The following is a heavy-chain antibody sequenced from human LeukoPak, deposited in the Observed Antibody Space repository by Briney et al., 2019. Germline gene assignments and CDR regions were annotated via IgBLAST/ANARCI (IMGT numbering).Heavy chain of an antibody. D-gene: IGHD3-9*01. J-gene: IGHJ2*01. CDR2: IYSSGST. CDR3: ARQYIDILTGYHRGELYWYFDL. CDR1: GYSISSGSYY. V-gene: IGHV4-61*02. Sequence: SETLSLTCTVSGYSISSGSYYWSWIRQPAGKGLEWIGRIYSSGSTNYNPSLKSRVTISLETSRNQFSLKLSSVTAADTAVYYCARQYIDILTGYHRGELYWYFDLWGRGTLVTVSS.